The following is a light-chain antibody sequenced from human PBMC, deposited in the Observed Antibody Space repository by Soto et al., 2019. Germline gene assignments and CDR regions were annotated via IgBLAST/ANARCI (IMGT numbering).Light chain of an antibody. Sequence: DIQLTQSPSFLSASVGDRVTITCRASQGISSYLAWYQQKPGKAPKLLIYAASTLQSGVPSRFSGSGSWTEFTLTISSLQPEDFATYYCQQLNSYPLTFGVGTKVEIK. CDR1: QGISSY. V-gene: IGKV1-9*01. CDR3: QQLNSYPLT. CDR2: AAS. J-gene: IGKJ4*01.